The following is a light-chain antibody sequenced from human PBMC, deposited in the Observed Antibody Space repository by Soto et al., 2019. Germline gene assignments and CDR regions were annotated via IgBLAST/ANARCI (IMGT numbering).Light chain of an antibody. J-gene: IGKJ1*01. Sequence: IRMTQSPSSFSASTGARVPITCRASQGIRNDLGWYQQRPGKAPKRLIYAASTLQPGVPSRFSGSGSGTDFTLTISSLQPEDFATYYCLQHNTYPRTFGQGTKVDIK. V-gene: IGKV1-17*01. CDR2: AAS. CDR1: QGIRND. CDR3: LQHNTYPRT.